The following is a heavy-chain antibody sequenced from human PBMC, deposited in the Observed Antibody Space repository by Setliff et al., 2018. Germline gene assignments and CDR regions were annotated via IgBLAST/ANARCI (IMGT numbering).Heavy chain of an antibody. J-gene: IGHJ6*02. V-gene: IGHV3-43D*03. CDR1: GFTFDDYA. Sequence: PGGSLRLSCAASGFTFDDYAMHWVRQAPGKGLEWVSLISWDGGSTYYADSVKGRFTISRDNSKNTLYLQMNSLRAEDTAVYYCAKHGAYNDFLTGYNFYYDMDVWGQGTTVTVSS. CDR3: AKHGAYNDFLTGYNFYYDMDV. CDR2: ISWDGGST. D-gene: IGHD3-9*01.